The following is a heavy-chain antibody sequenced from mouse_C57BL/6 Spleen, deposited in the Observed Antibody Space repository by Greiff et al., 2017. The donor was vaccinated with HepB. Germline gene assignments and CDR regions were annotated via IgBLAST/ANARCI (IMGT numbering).Heavy chain of an antibody. CDR1: GYTFTSYW. CDR3: ARGVVAEGFDY. J-gene: IGHJ2*01. Sequence: QVQLQQPGAELVKPGASVKLSCKASGYTFTSYWMQWVKQRPGQGLEWIGEIDPSDSYTNYNQKFKGKATLTVDTSSSTAYMQLSSLTSEDSAVCYCARGVVAEGFDYWGQGTTLTVSS. CDR2: IDPSDSYT. V-gene: IGHV1-50*01. D-gene: IGHD1-1*01.